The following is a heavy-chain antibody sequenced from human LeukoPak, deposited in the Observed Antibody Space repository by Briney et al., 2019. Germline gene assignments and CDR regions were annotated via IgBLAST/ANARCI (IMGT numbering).Heavy chain of an antibody. CDR3: ASPIAAALRRAFDI. CDR2: VYYSGNT. D-gene: IGHD6-13*01. CDR1: GGSISIDTFY. V-gene: IGHV4-39*01. Sequence: SETLSFTCTVSGGSISIDTFYWGWIRQPPGKGLEWIGSVYYSGNTYYNPSLETRVTISVDTSKNQFSLRLSSVTAADTAVYYCASPIAAALRRAFDIWGQGTMVTVSS. J-gene: IGHJ3*02.